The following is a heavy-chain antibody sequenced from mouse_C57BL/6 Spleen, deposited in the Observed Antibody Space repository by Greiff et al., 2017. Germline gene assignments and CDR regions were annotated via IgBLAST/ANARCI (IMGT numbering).Heavy chain of an antibody. CDR2: ISDGGSYT. V-gene: IGHV5-4*01. Sequence: EVHLVESGGGLVKPGGSLKLSCAASGFTFSSYAMSWVRQTPEKRLEWVATISDGGSYTYYPANVKGRFTISRDTAKNNLYLQMSHLTSEDTAMYYCARDKVYYDDGDAMDYWGQGTSVTVSS. CDR3: ARDKVYYDDGDAMDY. J-gene: IGHJ4*01. CDR1: GFTFSSYA. D-gene: IGHD2-4*01.